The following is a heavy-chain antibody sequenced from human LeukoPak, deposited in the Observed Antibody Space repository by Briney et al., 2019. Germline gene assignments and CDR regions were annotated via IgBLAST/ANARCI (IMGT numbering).Heavy chain of an antibody. CDR2: IRYDGSNK. V-gene: IGHV3-30*02. CDR3: AKDNYDYGDYDGGDY. CDR1: GFDFGAYE. D-gene: IGHD4-17*01. J-gene: IGHJ4*02. Sequence: GGSLRLSCAASGFDFGAYEMNWVRQAPGKGLEWVAFIRYDGSNKYYADSVKGRFTISRDNSKNTLYLQMNSLRAEDTAVYYCAKDNYDYGDYDGGDYWGQGTLVTVSS.